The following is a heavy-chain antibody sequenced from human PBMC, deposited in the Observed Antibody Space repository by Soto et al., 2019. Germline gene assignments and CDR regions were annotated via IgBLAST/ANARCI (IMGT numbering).Heavy chain of an antibody. D-gene: IGHD2-21*02. J-gene: IGHJ3*02. CDR2: IYYSGST. V-gene: IGHV4-59*08. CDR3: ATQGGDDDAFDI. Sequence: SETLSLTCTVSGGSISSYYWSWIRQPPGKGLEWIGYIYYSGSTNYNPSLKSRVTISVDTSKNQFSLKLSSVTAADTAVYYCATQGGDDDAFDIWGRGTMVTVS. CDR1: GGSISSYY.